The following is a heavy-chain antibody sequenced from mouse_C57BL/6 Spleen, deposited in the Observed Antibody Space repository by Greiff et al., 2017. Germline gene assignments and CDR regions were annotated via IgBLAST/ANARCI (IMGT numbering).Heavy chain of an antibody. V-gene: IGHV1-53*01. J-gene: IGHJ4*01. CDR3: ERGRYPTAMDY. Sequence: QVQLQQPGTELVKPGASVKLSCKASGYTFTSYCMHWVKQRPGQGLEWIGDINPSNGGTNYNEKFKGKATLTVDKSSSTAYMQLSSLTSEDSAVYDCERGRYPTAMDYWGQGTSVTVSS. D-gene: IGHD1-1*01. CDR1: GYTFTSYC. CDR2: INPSNGGT.